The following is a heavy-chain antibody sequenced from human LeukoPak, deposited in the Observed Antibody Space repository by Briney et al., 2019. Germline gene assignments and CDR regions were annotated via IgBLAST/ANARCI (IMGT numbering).Heavy chain of an antibody. V-gene: IGHV4-59*01. D-gene: IGHD2-8*01. CDR2: IHHSGST. Sequence: PSETLSLTCAVSGGSISTYYWSWIRQSPGKGLEWIGYIHHSGSTNYNPSLESRVTVSLDMSKNLFSLNLSSVTAADTAVYYCARVGRGYCTDGVCRPFDYWGQGTLVTVSA. CDR3: ARVGRGYCTDGVCRPFDY. CDR1: GGSISTYY. J-gene: IGHJ4*02.